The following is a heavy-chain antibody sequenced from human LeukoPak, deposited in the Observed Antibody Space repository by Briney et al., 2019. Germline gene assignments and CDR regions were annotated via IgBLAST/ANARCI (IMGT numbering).Heavy chain of an antibody. Sequence: PVKVSCKASGGTFSSYTISWVRQAPGQGLEWMGRIIPILGIANYAQKFQGRVTITADKSTSTAYMELSSLRSEDTAVYYCARDYYDSSGFWFDPWGQGTLVTVSS. D-gene: IGHD3-22*01. CDR2: IIPILGIA. J-gene: IGHJ5*02. V-gene: IGHV1-69*04. CDR3: ARDYYDSSGFWFDP. CDR1: GGTFSSYT.